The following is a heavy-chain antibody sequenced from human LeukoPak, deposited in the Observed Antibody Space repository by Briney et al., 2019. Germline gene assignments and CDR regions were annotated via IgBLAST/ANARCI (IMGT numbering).Heavy chain of an antibody. CDR3: ARAGYSSGWYLSPGAFDI. Sequence: ASVKVSCKASGYTFTSYDINWVRQATGQGLEWMGWMNPNSGNTGYAQKFQGRVTMTRNTSISTAYMELSSLRSEDTAVYYCARAGYSSGWYLSPGAFDIWGQGTMVTVSS. CDR2: MNPNSGNT. J-gene: IGHJ3*02. V-gene: IGHV1-8*01. CDR1: GYTFTSYD. D-gene: IGHD6-19*01.